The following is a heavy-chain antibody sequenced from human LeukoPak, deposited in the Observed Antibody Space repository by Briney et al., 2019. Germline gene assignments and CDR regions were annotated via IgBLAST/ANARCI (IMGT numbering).Heavy chain of an antibody. D-gene: IGHD6-13*01. V-gene: IGHV3-9*03. Sequence: GRSLRLSCAASGFTFDDYAMHWVRQAPGKGLEWVSGISWNSGSIGYADSVKGRFTISRDNAKNSLYLQMNSLRAGDMALYYCAKDYSSSWYRNDAFDIWGQGTMVTVSS. CDR1: GFTFDDYA. J-gene: IGHJ3*02. CDR3: AKDYSSSWYRNDAFDI. CDR2: ISWNSGSI.